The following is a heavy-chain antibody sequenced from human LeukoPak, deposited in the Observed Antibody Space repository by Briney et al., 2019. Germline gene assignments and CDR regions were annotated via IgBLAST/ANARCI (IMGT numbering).Heavy chain of an antibody. CDR3: ARRVVETPYYYYYGMDV. Sequence: SETLSLTCTVSGGSISSSSYYWGWIRQPPGKGLEWIGSIYYSGSTYYNPSLKSRVTISVDTSKNQFSLKLSSVTAADTAVYYCARRVVETPYYYYYGMDVWGQGTTVTVSS. D-gene: IGHD3-3*01. CDR2: IYYSGST. V-gene: IGHV4-39*01. J-gene: IGHJ6*02. CDR1: GGSISSSSYY.